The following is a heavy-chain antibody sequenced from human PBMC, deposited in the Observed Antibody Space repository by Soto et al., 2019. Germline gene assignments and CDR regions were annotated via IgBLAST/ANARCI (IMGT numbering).Heavy chain of an antibody. CDR2: IYYIGST. CDR1: GGSISSYY. Sequence: SETLSLTCTVSGGSISSYYWSWIRQPPGKGLEWIGYIYYIGSTNYNPSLKSRVTISVDTSKNQFSLKLSSVTAADTAVYYCARPYSDIAAAGYRYDGMDDWGQGTTVTVSS. CDR3: ARPYSDIAAAGYRYDGMDD. J-gene: IGHJ6*02. D-gene: IGHD6-13*01. V-gene: IGHV4-59*01.